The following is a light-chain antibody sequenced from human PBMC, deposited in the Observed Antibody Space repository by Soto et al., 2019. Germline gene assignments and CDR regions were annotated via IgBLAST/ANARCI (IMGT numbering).Light chain of an antibody. CDR1: VSEVAGYTY. Sequence: QSVLTQPASVSGSPGQSITISCTGAVSEVAGYTYVSRYQQHPGKGPKVIIYDVSNRPSGVSNRFSGSKSGTTASLTISGLQAEDEADYYCSSFTSILGLFGGGTQLTVL. J-gene: IGLJ2*01. CDR3: SSFTSILGL. CDR2: DVS. V-gene: IGLV2-14*03.